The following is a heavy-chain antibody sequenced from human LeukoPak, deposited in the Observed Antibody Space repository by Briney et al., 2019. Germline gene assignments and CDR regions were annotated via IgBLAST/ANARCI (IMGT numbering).Heavy chain of an antibody. J-gene: IGHJ4*02. CDR1: GFTFSDYN. V-gene: IGHV3-7*01. Sequence: GGSLRLSCAASGFTFSDYNMRWIRQAPGKGLEWVANIKQDGGEIYYVDSVKGRFTISRDNAKNSLSLQMNSLRAEDTAVYYCARDHATYYYDSSGYYDYWGQGTLVTVSS. CDR2: IKQDGGEI. D-gene: IGHD3-22*01. CDR3: ARDHATYYYDSSGYYDY.